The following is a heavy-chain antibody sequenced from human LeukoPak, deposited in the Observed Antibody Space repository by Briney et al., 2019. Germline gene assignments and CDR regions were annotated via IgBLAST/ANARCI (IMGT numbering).Heavy chain of an antibody. Sequence: SVKVSCKASGGTFSSYTINWVRQAPGQGLEWMGGIIPVFGTANYVQKFQGRVTITADESTSTAYMELSSLRSEDTAVYYCARLTYGVSKADFDYWGQGTLVTVSS. CDR2: IIPVFGTA. V-gene: IGHV1-69*01. D-gene: IGHD2-8*01. J-gene: IGHJ4*02. CDR3: ARLTYGVSKADFDY. CDR1: GGTFSSYT.